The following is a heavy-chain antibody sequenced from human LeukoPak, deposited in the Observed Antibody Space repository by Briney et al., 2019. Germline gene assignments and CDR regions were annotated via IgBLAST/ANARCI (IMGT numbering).Heavy chain of an antibody. CDR1: GFTFSTCL. V-gene: IGHV3-23*01. CDR2: ISGSAGST. Sequence: PGGSLRLSCAASGFTFSTCLMSWVRQAPGKGMEWDSTISGSAGSTYYADSVKGRFTISRDNSKNTLFLQMNSMRVEDTAVYYCANRPYCTGPGCHYIEYWGQGILVTVSS. D-gene: IGHD2-8*02. J-gene: IGHJ4*02. CDR3: ANRPYCTGPGCHYIEY.